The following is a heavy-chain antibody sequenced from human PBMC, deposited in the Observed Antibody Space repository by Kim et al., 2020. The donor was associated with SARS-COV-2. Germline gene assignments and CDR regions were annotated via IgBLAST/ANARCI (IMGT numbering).Heavy chain of an antibody. Sequence: YADSVKGPFTITRDNAKNSLYMQRNSLTAEDTAVYDCAPDSSGWKPPFDYWGQGTLVTVSS. J-gene: IGHJ4*02. V-gene: IGHV3-21*01. CDR3: APDSSGWKPPFDY. D-gene: IGHD6-19*01.